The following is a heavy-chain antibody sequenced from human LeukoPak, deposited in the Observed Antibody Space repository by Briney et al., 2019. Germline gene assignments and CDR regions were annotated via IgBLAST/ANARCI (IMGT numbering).Heavy chain of an antibody. CDR2: ISGSGGST. J-gene: IGHJ5*02. V-gene: IGHV3-23*01. Sequence: GGSLRLSCAASGFTFSSYAMSWVRQAPGKGLEWVSAISGSGGSTYYADSVKGRFTISRDNSKNTLYLQMNSLRAEDTAVYYCAKGGRSQDIVLMVYAILSWFDPWGQGTLVTVSS. CDR3: AKGGRSQDIVLMVYAILSWFDP. CDR1: GFTFSSYA. D-gene: IGHD2-8*01.